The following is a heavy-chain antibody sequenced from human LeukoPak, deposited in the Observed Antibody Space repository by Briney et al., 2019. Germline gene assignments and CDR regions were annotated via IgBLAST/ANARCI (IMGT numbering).Heavy chain of an antibody. CDR3: AKDLYSYGHPYFDC. CDR1: GGSISSSSYY. V-gene: IGHV4-39*07. D-gene: IGHD5-18*01. Sequence: PSETLSLTCTVSGGSISSSSYYWGWIRQPPGKGLEWIGSIYYSGSTYYNPSLKSRVTISVDTSKNQFSLKLSSVTADDTAVYYCAKDLYSYGHPYFDCWGQGILVTVSS. J-gene: IGHJ4*02. CDR2: IYYSGST.